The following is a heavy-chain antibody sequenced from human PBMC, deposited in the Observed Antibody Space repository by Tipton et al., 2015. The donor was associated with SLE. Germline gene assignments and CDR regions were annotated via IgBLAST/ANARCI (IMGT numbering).Heavy chain of an antibody. CDR2: IYYSGST. CDR1: GGSISSYY. Sequence: LRLSCTVSGGSISSYYWSWIRHPPGKGLEWVGYIYYSGSTNYNPSLKSLVTISVDTSKNQFSLKLSSVTAADTAVYYCARGTTVILFDYWGQGTLVTVSS. CDR3: ARGTTVILFDY. D-gene: IGHD4-17*01. J-gene: IGHJ4*02. V-gene: IGHV4-59*01.